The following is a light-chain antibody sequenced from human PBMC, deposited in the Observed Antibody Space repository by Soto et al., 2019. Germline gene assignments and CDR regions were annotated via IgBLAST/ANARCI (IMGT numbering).Light chain of an antibody. CDR3: QQYNNWPIT. CDR2: GDS. Sequence: VVRTQSPATLSVSPGETSTPSSRASQSVSSNLAWYQQKPGQAPRLLIYGDSTRATGIPARFSGSGSVTEFTLTISSLQSEDFAVYYCQQYNNWPITFGQGTRLEI. V-gene: IGKV3-15*01. CDR1: QSVSSN. J-gene: IGKJ5*01.